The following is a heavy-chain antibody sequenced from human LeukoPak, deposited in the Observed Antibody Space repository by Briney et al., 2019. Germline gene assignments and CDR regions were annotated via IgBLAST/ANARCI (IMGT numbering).Heavy chain of an antibody. V-gene: IGHV3-53*01. CDR2: IFISGST. CDR1: GFTVSSNY. J-gene: IGHJ5*01. D-gene: IGHD3-10*01. CDR3: ARGGHYGAGSFDS. Sequence: GGSLRLSCAASGFTVSSNYMSWVRQAPGKGLEWVSVIFISGSTYYANSVKGRFTISRDNSKNSLYLQMNSLRAEDAAVYYCARGGHYGAGSFDSWGQGTLVSVSP.